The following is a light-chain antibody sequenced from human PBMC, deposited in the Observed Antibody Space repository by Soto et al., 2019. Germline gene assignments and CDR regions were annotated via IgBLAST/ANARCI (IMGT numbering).Light chain of an antibody. CDR2: DAS. V-gene: IGKV1-5*01. Sequence: DIQMTQSPSTLSASVGDRVTITCRASQSISNRLAWYQQKPGKAPKVLIYDASSLESGVQSRFRRSGSATEFILTIRSMKPDEFATDHCTHYGGVWTVGPGNKGDIK. J-gene: IGKJ1*01. CDR1: QSISNR. CDR3: THYGGVWT.